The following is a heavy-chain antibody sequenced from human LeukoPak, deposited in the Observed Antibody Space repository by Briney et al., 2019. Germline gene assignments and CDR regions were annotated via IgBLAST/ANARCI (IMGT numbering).Heavy chain of an antibody. D-gene: IGHD3-22*01. Sequence: GGSLRLSCAASGFTFSNYEMNWVRQAPGKGLEWVSYISNSGSIIYYADSVKGRFTISRDNAKNSLYLQMNSLRAEDTAVYYCARSTYYSDSSPYPFHYWGQGSMVTVPS. CDR2: ISNSGSII. CDR3: ARSTYYSDSSPYPFHY. CDR1: GFTFSNYE. V-gene: IGHV3-48*03. J-gene: IGHJ1*01.